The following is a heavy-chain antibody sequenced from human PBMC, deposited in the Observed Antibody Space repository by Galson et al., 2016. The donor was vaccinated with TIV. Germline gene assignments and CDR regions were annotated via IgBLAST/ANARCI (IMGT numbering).Heavy chain of an antibody. Sequence: QSGAEVKKPGESLKIACKGSGYNFPLYWIGWVRQIPGKGLEWVGVIYPDDSDTKYSPTFKGHVIIATDKSTPTAYMQCSSLNASDTAMYYCARVSRRAVTDWYVDLWGRGTLVTVSS. CDR3: ARVSRRAVTDWYVDL. CDR1: GYNFPLYW. CDR2: IYPDDSDT. V-gene: IGHV5-51*03. J-gene: IGHJ2*01. D-gene: IGHD4-17*01.